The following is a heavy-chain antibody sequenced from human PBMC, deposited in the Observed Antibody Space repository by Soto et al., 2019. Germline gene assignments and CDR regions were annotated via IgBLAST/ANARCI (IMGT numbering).Heavy chain of an antibody. CDR2: ITSNGGST. CDR1: GFTFSSYS. J-gene: IGHJ6*02. Sequence: GGSLRLSCAASGFTFSSYSMNWVRQAPGKGLEYVSAITSNGGSTYYADSVKGRFTISRDNSKNTLYLQMSSLRAEDTAVYYCVKGRSSSVYYAVDVWGQGTTVTVSS. CDR3: VKGRSSSVYYAVDV. V-gene: IGHV3-64D*08. D-gene: IGHD2-2*01.